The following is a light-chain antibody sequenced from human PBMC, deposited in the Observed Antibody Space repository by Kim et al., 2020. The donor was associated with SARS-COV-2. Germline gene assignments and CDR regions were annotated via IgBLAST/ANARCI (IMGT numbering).Light chain of an antibody. V-gene: IGKV1-5*03. CDR2: QAS. CDR3: LQYSSSPQT. CDR1: QTIGTF. J-gene: IGKJ1*01. Sequence: GDRVTITCRASQTIGTFLAWYQHRPGKAPKLLISQASSLQSEVPSRFSGSGSGTEFTLSISGLQTDEFATYYCLQYSSSPQTFGQGTKVDIK.